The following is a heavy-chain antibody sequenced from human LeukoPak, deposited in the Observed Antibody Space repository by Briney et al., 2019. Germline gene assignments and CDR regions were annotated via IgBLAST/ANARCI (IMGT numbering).Heavy chain of an antibody. D-gene: IGHD3-22*01. CDR3: ARLTPYYYDSSGFDP. CDR2: IYYSGST. CDR1: GGSISSSSYY. Sequence: SETLSLTCTVSGGSISSSSYYWGWIRQPPGKGLEWIGSIYYSGSTYYNPSLKSRVTISVDTSKNQFSLKLSSVTAADTAVYYCARLTPYYYDSSGFDPWGQGTLVTVSS. V-gene: IGHV4-39*01. J-gene: IGHJ5*02.